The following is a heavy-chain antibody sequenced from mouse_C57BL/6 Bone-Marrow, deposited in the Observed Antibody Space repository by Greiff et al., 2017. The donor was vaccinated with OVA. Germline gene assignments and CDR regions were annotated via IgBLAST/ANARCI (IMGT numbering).Heavy chain of an antibody. J-gene: IGHJ4*01. D-gene: IGHD2-10*02. CDR1: GYAFTSSW. CDR3: AGGEYRGIWDY. Sequence: VQLQQSGPELVKPGASVKISCKASGYAFTSSWMNWVKQRPGKGLEWIGRIYPGDGDTNYNGKFKGKATLTADKSSSTAYMQLSSLTSEDSAVYFGAGGEYRGIWDYWGQGTSVTVSA. V-gene: IGHV1-82*01. CDR2: IYPGDGDT.